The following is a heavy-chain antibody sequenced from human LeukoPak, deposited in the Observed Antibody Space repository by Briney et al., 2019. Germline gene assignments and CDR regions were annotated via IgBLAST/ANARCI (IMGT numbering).Heavy chain of an antibody. CDR3: ATYSSSSGRNYYYYGMDV. J-gene: IGHJ6*02. Sequence: SETLSLTCAVYGGSFSGYYWSWIRQPPGKGLEWIGEINHSGSTDYNPSLKSRVTISVDKSKNQFSLNVSSVTAADTAVYYCATYSSSSGRNYYYYGMDVWGQGTTVTVSS. CDR2: INHSGST. D-gene: IGHD6-13*01. V-gene: IGHV4-34*01. CDR1: GGSFSGYY.